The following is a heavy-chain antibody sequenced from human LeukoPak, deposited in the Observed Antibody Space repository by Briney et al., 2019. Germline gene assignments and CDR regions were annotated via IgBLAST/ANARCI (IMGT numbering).Heavy chain of an antibody. J-gene: IGHJ4*02. D-gene: IGHD3-22*01. Sequence: GGSLRLSCAASGFTFSSYGMHWVRQAPGKGLEWGAVISYDGSNKYYADSVKGRFTISRDNSKNTLYLQMNSLRAEDTAVYYCAKAFVHSSGYYFDYWGQGTLVTVSS. V-gene: IGHV3-30*18. CDR1: GFTFSSYG. CDR2: ISYDGSNK. CDR3: AKAFVHSSGYYFDY.